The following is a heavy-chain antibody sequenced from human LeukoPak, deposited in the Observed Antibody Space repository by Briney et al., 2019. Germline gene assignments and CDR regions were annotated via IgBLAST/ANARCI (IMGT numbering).Heavy chain of an antibody. D-gene: IGHD2-8*02. CDR2: IWYDGSNK. V-gene: IGHV3-33*06. CDR1: GFTFSSYG. J-gene: IGHJ5*02. CDR3: AKDVWWSVS. Sequence: GRSLRLSCAASGFTFSSYGMHWVRQAAGKGLEWVAVIWYDGSNKYYADSVKGRFTISRDNSKNTLYLQINSLRAEDTAIYYCAKDVWWSVSWGQGTLVTVSS.